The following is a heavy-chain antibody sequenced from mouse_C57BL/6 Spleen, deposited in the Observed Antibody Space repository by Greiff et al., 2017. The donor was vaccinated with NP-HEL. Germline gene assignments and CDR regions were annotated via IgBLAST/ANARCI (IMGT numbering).Heavy chain of an antibody. V-gene: IGHV1-26*01. Sequence: VQLQQSGPELVKPGASVKISCKASGYTFTDYYMNWVKQSHGKSLEWIGDINPNNGGTSYNQKFKGKATLTVDKSSSTAYMELRSLTSEDSAVYYCARDYGSSPGGFDVWGTGTTVTVSS. CDR2: INPNNGGT. D-gene: IGHD1-1*01. CDR3: ARDYGSSPGGFDV. CDR1: GYTFTDYY. J-gene: IGHJ1*03.